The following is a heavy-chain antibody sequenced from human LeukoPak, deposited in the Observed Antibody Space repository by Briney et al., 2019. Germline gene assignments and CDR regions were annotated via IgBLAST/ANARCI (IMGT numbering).Heavy chain of an antibody. V-gene: IGHV1-2*02. CDR2: INPNSGGT. J-gene: IGHJ4*02. Sequence: ASVKVSCKASGYTFTGYYMHWVRQAPGRGLEWMGWINPNSGGTNYAQKFQGRVTMTRDTSISTAYMELSRLRSDDTAVYYCARDRDYYDSSGLLGYWGQGTLVTVSS. CDR3: ARDRDYYDSSGLLGY. CDR1: GYTFTGYY. D-gene: IGHD3-22*01.